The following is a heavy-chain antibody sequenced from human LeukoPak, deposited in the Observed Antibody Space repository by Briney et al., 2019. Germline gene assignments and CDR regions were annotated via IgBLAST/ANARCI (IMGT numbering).Heavy chain of an antibody. D-gene: IGHD2-2*01. CDR1: AFTFRSYW. J-gene: IGHJ4*02. V-gene: IGHV3-7*01. CDR2: IKQDGSEK. CDR3: ARVGVVVVPAATVFDY. Sequence: GGSLRLSCAASAFTFRSYWMSWVRQAPGKGLEWVANIKQDGSEKYYVDSVKGRFTISRDNANNSLYLQMNNLRAEDTAVYYCARVGVVVVPAATVFDYWGQGTRVTVSS.